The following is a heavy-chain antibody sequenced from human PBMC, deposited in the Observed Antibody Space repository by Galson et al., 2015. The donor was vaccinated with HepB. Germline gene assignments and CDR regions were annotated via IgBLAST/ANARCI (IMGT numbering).Heavy chain of an antibody. Sequence: SLRLSCAASGFTFSTYAMSWVRQAPGKGLEWVASIGESGTTTYYTDSVKGRFAISRDNSKNTLYLQMNSLRAEDTALYYCAKDRANPVYHWGQGTLVTVSS. J-gene: IGHJ5*02. CDR2: IGESGTTT. CDR3: AKDRANPVYH. CDR1: GFTFSTYA. D-gene: IGHD1-14*01. V-gene: IGHV3-23*01.